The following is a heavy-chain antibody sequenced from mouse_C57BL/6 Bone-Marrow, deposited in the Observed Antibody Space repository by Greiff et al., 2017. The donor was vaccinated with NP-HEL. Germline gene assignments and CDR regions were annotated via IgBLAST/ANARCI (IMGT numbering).Heavy chain of an antibody. CDR2: IDPENGDT. Sequence: EVQLVESGAELVRPGASVKLSCTASGFNIKDDYMHWVKQRPEQGLEWIGWIDPENGDTEYASKFQGKATITADTSSNTAYLQLSSLTSEDTAVYYCTTKATTVEFDYWGQGTTLTVSS. CDR3: TTKATTVEFDY. D-gene: IGHD1-1*01. V-gene: IGHV14-4*01. J-gene: IGHJ2*01. CDR1: GFNIKDDY.